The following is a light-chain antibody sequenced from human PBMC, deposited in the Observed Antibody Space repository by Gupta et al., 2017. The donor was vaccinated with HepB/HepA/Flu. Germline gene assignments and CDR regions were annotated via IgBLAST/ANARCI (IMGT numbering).Light chain of an antibody. CDR3: SSYTFTSTIVV. Sequence: SALAQPASVSGSPGQSITISCTGTNSDYVSWYQQYPGQAPKLFLYNVVDRPSGVSHRFSGSKSGNTASLTISGLQAEDEANYYCSSYTFTSTIVVFGGGTNLTVL. J-gene: IGLJ2*01. V-gene: IGLV2-14*01. CDR2: NVV. CDR1: NSDY.